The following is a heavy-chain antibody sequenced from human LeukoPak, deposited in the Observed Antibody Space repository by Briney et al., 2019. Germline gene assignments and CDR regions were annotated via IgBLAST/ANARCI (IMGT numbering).Heavy chain of an antibody. Sequence: LETLSLTCTVSGGSISSYYWSWIRQPPGKGLEWIGYIYYSGSTNYNPSLKSRVTISVDTSKNQFSLKLSSVTAADTAVYYCARGYSYGSHFDYWGQGTLVTVSS. CDR3: ARGYSYGSHFDY. V-gene: IGHV4-59*08. D-gene: IGHD5-18*01. CDR2: IYYSGST. CDR1: GGSISSYY. J-gene: IGHJ4*02.